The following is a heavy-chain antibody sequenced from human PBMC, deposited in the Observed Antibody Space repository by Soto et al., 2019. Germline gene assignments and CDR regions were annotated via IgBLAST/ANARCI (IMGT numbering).Heavy chain of an antibody. CDR1: GGSFSGHY. CDR2: INHSRST. V-gene: IGHV4-34*01. D-gene: IGHD4-17*01. CDR3: ARENYGDYVAFAI. Sequence: SETLSLTCAVYGGSFSGHYWSWIRQPPGKGLEWIGEINHSRSTNYNPSLKSRVTISVDTSKNQFSLRLTSVTAADTAVYYCARENYGDYVAFAIWGQGTMVT. J-gene: IGHJ3*02.